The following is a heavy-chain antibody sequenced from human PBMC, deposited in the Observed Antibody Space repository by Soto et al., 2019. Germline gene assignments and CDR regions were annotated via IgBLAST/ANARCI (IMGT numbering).Heavy chain of an antibody. Sequence: QVQLVQSGAEVKKPGSSVKVSCKASGGTFSSYAISWVRQAPGQGLEWMGGLIPIFGTANYAQKFQGRVTITADESPSTAYMELSSLIYEDTAVYYCARDAWDLHYHYYGMDVWGQGTTVTVSS. CDR3: ARDAWDLHYHYYGMDV. D-gene: IGHD1-26*01. V-gene: IGHV1-69*01. J-gene: IGHJ6*02. CDR1: GGTFSSYA. CDR2: LIPIFGTA.